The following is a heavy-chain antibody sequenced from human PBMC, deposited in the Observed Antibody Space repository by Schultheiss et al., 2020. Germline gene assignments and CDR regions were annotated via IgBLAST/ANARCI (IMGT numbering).Heavy chain of an antibody. J-gene: IGHJ4*02. V-gene: IGHV4-59*06. CDR2: IYYSGST. CDR1: GGSISSYY. D-gene: IGHD2-15*01. Sequence: SETLSLTCTVSGGSISSYYWSWIRQHPGKGLEWIGYIYYSGSTYYNPSLKSRVTISVDTSKNQFSLKLSSVTAADTAVYYCARGTGYCSGGSCYTFDYWGQGTLVTVS. CDR3: ARGTGYCSGGSCYTFDY.